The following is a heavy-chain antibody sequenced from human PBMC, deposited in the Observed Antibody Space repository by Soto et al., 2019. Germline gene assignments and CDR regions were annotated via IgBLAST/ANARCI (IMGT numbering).Heavy chain of an antibody. D-gene: IGHD3-22*01. V-gene: IGHV5-51*01. CDR2: IYPGDSDT. J-gene: IGHJ4*02. Sequence: LGESLKISCKGSGYSFTSYWIGWVRQMPGKGLEWMGIIYPGDSDTRYSPSFQGQVTISADKSISTAYLQWSSLKASDTAMYYCARFPPYDDSSGRAFDYWAQGTLVTVSS. CDR3: ARFPPYDDSSGRAFDY. CDR1: GYSFTSYW.